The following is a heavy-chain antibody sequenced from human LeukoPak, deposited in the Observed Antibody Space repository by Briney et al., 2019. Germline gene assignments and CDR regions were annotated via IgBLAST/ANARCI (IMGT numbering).Heavy chain of an antibody. V-gene: IGHV4-4*07. CDR1: GGSIGSYY. CDR3: ARDLLIAAAGKGFDP. Sequence: SETLSLTCTVSGGSIGSYYWSWIRQPAGKGLEWIGRIYTSGSTNYNPSLKSRVTMSVDTSKDQFSLKLSSVTAADTAVYYCARDLLIAAAGKGFDPWGQGTLVTVSS. J-gene: IGHJ5*02. D-gene: IGHD6-13*01. CDR2: IYTSGST.